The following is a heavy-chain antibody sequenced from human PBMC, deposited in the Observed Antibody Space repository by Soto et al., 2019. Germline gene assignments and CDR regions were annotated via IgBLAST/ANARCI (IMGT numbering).Heavy chain of an antibody. CDR1: GFTFSSYA. CDR2: ISGSGGST. D-gene: IGHD6-13*01. J-gene: IGHJ5*02. V-gene: IGHV3-23*01. CDR3: AKDLAAAALYNWFDP. Sequence: GGSLRLSCVASGFTFSSYAMSWVRQAPGKGLEWVSAISGSGGSTYYADSVKGRFTISRDNSKNTLYLQMNSLRAEDTAVYYCAKDLAAAALYNWFDPWGQGTLVTVSS.